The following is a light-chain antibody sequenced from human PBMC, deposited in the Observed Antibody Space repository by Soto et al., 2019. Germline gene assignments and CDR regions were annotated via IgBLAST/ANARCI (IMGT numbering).Light chain of an antibody. CDR3: QKYNSAPRT. Sequence: DIQMTQSPSSVSAPVADRVTITCRASQGINNWLAWYQQKPGKAPELLIYAVSYLQSGVPSRFSGSGSGTDFTLTISSLQPEDVATYYCQKYNSAPRTFGPGTKVDIK. V-gene: IGKV1-12*01. CDR1: QGINNW. CDR2: AVS. J-gene: IGKJ3*01.